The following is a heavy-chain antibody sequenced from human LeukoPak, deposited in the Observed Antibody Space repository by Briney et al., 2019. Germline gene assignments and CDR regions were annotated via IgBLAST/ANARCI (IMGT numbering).Heavy chain of an antibody. CDR2: IYPGDSDT. CDR1: GYYFPTFW. CDR3: ARLYGDGRYFDY. J-gene: IGHJ4*02. Sequence: GESLKISCKASGYYFPTFWIGWVRQMPGKGLEWMGIIYPGDSDTRYSPSFQGQVTISADKSISTAYLQWSSLKASDTAMYYCARLYGDGRYFDYWGQGTLVTVSS. D-gene: IGHD4-17*01. V-gene: IGHV5-51*01.